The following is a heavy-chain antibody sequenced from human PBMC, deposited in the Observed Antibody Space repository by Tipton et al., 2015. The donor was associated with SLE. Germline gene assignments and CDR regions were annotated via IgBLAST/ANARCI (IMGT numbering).Heavy chain of an antibody. CDR2: INHGGST. CDR3: AREGEEVGAYDFWSGYFPYYFDY. CDR1: GGSFSVYY. Sequence: TLSLTCAVYGGSFSVYYWTWIRQPPGKGLEWIGEINHGGSTNYNPSLRSRVTISVDPSTNQFSLKLSSVTAADTAIYYCAREGEEVGAYDFWSGYFPYYFDYWGQGTVVSVSS. J-gene: IGHJ4*02. D-gene: IGHD3-3*01. V-gene: IGHV4-34*01.